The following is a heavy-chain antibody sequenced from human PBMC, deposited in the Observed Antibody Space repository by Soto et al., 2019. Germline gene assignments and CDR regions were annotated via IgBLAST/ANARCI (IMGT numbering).Heavy chain of an antibody. V-gene: IGHV3-33*01. J-gene: IGHJ4*02. D-gene: IGHD3-22*01. Sequence: GGSLRLSCAASGFTFSSYGMHWVRQAPGRGLEWVAVIWYDGSNKYYADSVKGRFTISRDNSKNTLYLQMNSLRAEDTAVYYCARELHYDSSGSPDYWGQGTLVTVSS. CDR1: GFTFSSYG. CDR2: IWYDGSNK. CDR3: ARELHYDSSGSPDY.